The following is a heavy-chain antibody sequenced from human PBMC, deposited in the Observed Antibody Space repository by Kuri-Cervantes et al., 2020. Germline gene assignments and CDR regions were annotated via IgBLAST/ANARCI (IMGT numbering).Heavy chain of an antibody. J-gene: IGHJ3*02. Sequence: GESLKISCAASGFTFSSYAMSWVRQAPGKGLEWVSAISGSGGSTYYADSVKGRFTISRDNSKNTLYLQMNSLRAEDTAVYYCARSSGYGDYASAFDIWGQGTMVTVSS. CDR2: ISGSGGST. CDR1: GFTFSSYA. D-gene: IGHD4-17*01. V-gene: IGHV3-23*01. CDR3: ARSSGYGDYASAFDI.